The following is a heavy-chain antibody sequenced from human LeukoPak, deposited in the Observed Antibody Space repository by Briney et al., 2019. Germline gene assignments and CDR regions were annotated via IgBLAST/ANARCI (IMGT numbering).Heavy chain of an antibody. Sequence: GGSLRLSCAASGFTFSSYVMSWVRQAPGKGLEWVSAISGSGGRTYYADSVKGRFTISRDNSKNTLYLQMNRLRAEDTALYYCAKAATFYYGSDLWGQGILVAVSS. V-gene: IGHV3-23*01. CDR1: GFTFSSYV. J-gene: IGHJ4*02. D-gene: IGHD3-10*01. CDR3: AKAATFYYGSDL. CDR2: ISGSGGRT.